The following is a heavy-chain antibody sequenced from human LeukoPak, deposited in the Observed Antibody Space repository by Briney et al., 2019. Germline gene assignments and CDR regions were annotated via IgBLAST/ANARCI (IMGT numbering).Heavy chain of an antibody. D-gene: IGHD3-16*02. Sequence: ASVKVSCKASGYTFTGYYMHWVRQAPGQGLEWMGWINPNSGGTNYAQKFQGWVTMTRDTSISTAYMELSRLRSDDTAVYYCAGYDYVWGSYRYLDYWGQGTLVTVSS. CDR2: INPNSGGT. CDR1: GYTFTGYY. J-gene: IGHJ4*02. V-gene: IGHV1-2*04. CDR3: AGYDYVWGSYRYLDY.